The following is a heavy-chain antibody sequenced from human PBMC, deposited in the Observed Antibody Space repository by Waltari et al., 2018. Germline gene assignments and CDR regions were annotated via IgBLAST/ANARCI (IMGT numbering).Heavy chain of an antibody. V-gene: IGHV3-23*04. CDR2: ISGRGSST. Sequence: QLVESGGGLVQPGGSLRLSCAAFGFTFSDYDLSWVRQAPGQGLEWVSTISGRGSSTYYADSVKGRVTISRDNSKNRLDLEVSSLRAEDMAIYYCARGDYYYDANYYMDVWGKGTTVTVAS. CDR3: ARGDYYYDANYYMDV. J-gene: IGHJ6*03. D-gene: IGHD3-22*01. CDR1: GFTFSDYD.